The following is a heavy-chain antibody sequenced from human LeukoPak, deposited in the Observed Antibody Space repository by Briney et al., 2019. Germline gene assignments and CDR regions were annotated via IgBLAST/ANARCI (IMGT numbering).Heavy chain of an antibody. Sequence: ASVKVSCKASRYTFTGYYMHWVRQAPGQGLEWMGWITPNSGGTNYAQKFQGRVTMTRDTSISAAYMELTRLRSDDTAVYYCARATYYYGSGSYNNFDYWGQGTLVTVSS. CDR3: ARATYYYGSGSYNNFDY. D-gene: IGHD3-10*01. J-gene: IGHJ4*02. V-gene: IGHV1-2*02. CDR1: RYTFTGYY. CDR2: ITPNSGGT.